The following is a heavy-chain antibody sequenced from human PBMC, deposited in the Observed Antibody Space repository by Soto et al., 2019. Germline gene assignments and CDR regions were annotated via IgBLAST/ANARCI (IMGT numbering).Heavy chain of an antibody. Sequence: EVQLVESGGDLVQPGGYLRLSCTASGFMLSTYSMNWVRQAPGRGLEWIAYISSGGRNTYYGESVKGRLTISRDNAEHPLYFHVLRLRDEDTSVYYCVRDRGDFHLPPLGYLHLGGQGPQVTVPP. CDR3: VRDRGDFHLPPLGYLHL. D-gene: IGHD3-22*01. V-gene: IGHV3-48*02. CDR2: ISSGGRNT. J-gene: IGHJ4*02. CDR1: GFMLSTYS.